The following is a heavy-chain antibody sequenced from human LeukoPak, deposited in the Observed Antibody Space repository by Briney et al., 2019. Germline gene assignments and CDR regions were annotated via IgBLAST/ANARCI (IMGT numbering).Heavy chain of an antibody. CDR3: AKDSYAYWTVTTPLDFDY. V-gene: IGHV3-30*18. CDR1: GFTFSSYG. CDR2: ISYDGSNK. D-gene: IGHD4-17*01. J-gene: IGHJ4*02. Sequence: QSGGSLRLSCAASGFTFSSYGMHWVRQAPGKGLEWVAVISYDGSNKYYADSVKGRFTTSRDNSKNTLYLQMNSLRAEDTAVYYCAKDSYAYWTVTTPLDFDYWGQGTLVTVSS.